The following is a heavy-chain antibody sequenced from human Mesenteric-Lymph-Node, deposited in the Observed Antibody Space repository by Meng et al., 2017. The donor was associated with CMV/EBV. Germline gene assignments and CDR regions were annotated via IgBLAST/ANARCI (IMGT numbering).Heavy chain of an antibody. J-gene: IGHJ1*01. CDR3: AKEKVGYGSYYLFQH. D-gene: IGHD1-26*01. CDR2: ISGSGDKT. CDR1: GFTFRSYA. Sequence: GGSLKISCAASGFTFRSYAMSWVRQAPGKGLEWVSVISGSGDKTWYADSVKGRFTISRDNSKNTLYLQMNNLRVEDTAIYYCAKEKVGYGSYYLFQHWGQGTLVTV. V-gene: IGHV3-23*01.